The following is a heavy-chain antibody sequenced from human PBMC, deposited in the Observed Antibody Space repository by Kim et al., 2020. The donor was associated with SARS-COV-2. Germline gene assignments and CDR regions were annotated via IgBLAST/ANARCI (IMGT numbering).Heavy chain of an antibody. V-gene: IGHV4-59*13. CDR3: ARDFGRYYYYGMDV. D-gene: IGHD2-15*01. J-gene: IGHJ6*02. CDR2: IYYSGST. CDR1: GGSISSYY. Sequence: SETLSLTCTVSGGSISSYYWSWIRQPPGKGLEWIGYIYYSGSTNYNPSLKSRVTISVDTSKNQFSLKLSSVTAADTAVYYCARDFGRYYYYGMDVWGQGTTVTVSS.